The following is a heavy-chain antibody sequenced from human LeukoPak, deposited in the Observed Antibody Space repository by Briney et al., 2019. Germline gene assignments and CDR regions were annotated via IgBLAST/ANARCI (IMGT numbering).Heavy chain of an antibody. Sequence: PGGSLRPSCAASGFTFSSYAMSWVRQAPGKGLERVSGISGSGDNTYYADSVKGRFTISRDNSKNTLYVQVNSLGTEDTAAYYCAKGSYYDSSGSFYFDYWGQGTLVTVSS. CDR1: GFTFSSYA. D-gene: IGHD3-22*01. J-gene: IGHJ4*02. CDR2: ISGSGDNT. CDR3: AKGSYYDSSGSFYFDY. V-gene: IGHV3-23*01.